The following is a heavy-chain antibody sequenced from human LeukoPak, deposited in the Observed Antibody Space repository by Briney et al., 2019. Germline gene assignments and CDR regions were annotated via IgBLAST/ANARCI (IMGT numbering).Heavy chain of an antibody. CDR3: ARGRGQLWFSNWFDP. D-gene: IGHD5-18*01. CDR1: GYTFTGYY. V-gene: IGHV1-2*04. Sequence: ASVKVSCKASGYTFTGYYMHWVRQAPGQGLEWMGWINPNSGGTNYAQKFQGWVTMTRDTSISTAYMELSRLRSDDTAVYYCARGRGQLWFSNWFDPWGQGTLVTVSS. CDR2: INPNSGGT. J-gene: IGHJ5*02.